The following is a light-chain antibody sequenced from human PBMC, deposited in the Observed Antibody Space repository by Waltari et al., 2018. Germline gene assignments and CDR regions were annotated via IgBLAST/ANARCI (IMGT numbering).Light chain of an antibody. CDR1: SPNIGRAI. Sequence: QPVLTQPPSVYGTPGQRVSIPCSGSSPNIGRAIVNWYQQLPGTAPKPVMLANRQRPSGVPDRYSGSKAGTSASLAISGLQSEDEADYYCEARDDSLDDVVFGGGTKLTVL. V-gene: IGLV1-44*01. CDR3: EARDDSLDDVV. J-gene: IGLJ2*01. CDR2: ANR.